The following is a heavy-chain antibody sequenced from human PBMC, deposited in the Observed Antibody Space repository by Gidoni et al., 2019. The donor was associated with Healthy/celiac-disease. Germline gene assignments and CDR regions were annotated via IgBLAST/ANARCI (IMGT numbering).Heavy chain of an antibody. CDR2: IYSGGST. D-gene: IGHD1-26*01. CDR1: GFTVSSNY. J-gene: IGHJ4*02. V-gene: IGHV3-53*01. Sequence: EVQLVESGGGLIQPGGSLRLSCAASGFTVSSNYMSWVRQAPGKGLEWVSVIYSGGSTYYADSVKGRFTISRDNSKNTLYLQMNSLRAEDTAVYYCARSQVGAIGLGVRDYWGQGTLVTVSS. CDR3: ARSQVGAIGLGVRDY.